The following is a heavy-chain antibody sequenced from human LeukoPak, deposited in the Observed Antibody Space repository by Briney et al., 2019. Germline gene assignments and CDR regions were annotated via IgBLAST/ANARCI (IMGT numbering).Heavy chain of an antibody. CDR2: ISSSSGYI. CDR3: ARGGVYSTSAVDY. J-gene: IGHJ4*02. Sequence: PGGSLRLSCAASGFTFSSYSMNWVRQAPGKGLEWVSSISSSSGYIYYADSVKGRFTVSRDNTKNTLYLQMNSLRAEDTAVYYCARGGVYSTSAVDYWGQGTLVTVSS. CDR1: GFTFSSYS. V-gene: IGHV3-21*01. D-gene: IGHD6-6*01.